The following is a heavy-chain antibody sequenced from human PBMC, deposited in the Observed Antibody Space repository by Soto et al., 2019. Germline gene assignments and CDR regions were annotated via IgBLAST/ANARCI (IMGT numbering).Heavy chain of an antibody. CDR3: TRQGAPDP. CDR1: GFTFSGSA. CDR2: ISSKANSYAT. J-gene: IGHJ5*02. V-gene: IGHV3-73*01. Sequence: PVGYLRLSFAAAGFTFSGSAMHGIRQASGKGLEWVGRISSKANSYATAYAASVKGRFTISRDDSKNTAYLQMNSLKTEDTAVYYCTRQGAPDPWGQGTLVTVSS.